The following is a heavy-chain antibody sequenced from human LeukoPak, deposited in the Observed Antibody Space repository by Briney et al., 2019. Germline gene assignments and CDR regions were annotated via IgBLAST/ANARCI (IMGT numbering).Heavy chain of an antibody. D-gene: IGHD4-17*01. V-gene: IGHV2-5*02. CDR2: IYWDDDK. CDR1: GFSLSTSGVG. Sequence: SGPTLVNPTQTLTLTCTFSGFSLSTSGVGVGWIRQPPGKALEWLALIYWDDDKRYSPSLKSRITITKDTSKNQVVLTMTNMDPVDTATYYCAHYDYGDSPTVDYFDYWGQGTLVTVSS. J-gene: IGHJ4*02. CDR3: AHYDYGDSPTVDYFDY.